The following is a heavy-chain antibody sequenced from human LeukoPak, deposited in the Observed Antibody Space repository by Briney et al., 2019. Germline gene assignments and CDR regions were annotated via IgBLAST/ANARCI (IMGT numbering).Heavy chain of an antibody. D-gene: IGHD6-19*01. CDR1: GGTFSSYA. J-gene: IGHJ4*02. Sequence: GASVTVSCTASGGTFSSYAISWVRQAPGQGLEWMGGIIPIFGTANYAQKFQGRVTITADESTSTAYMELSSLRSEDTAVYYCARALPYSSGWSHFDYWGQGTLVTVSS. CDR3: ARALPYSSGWSHFDY. CDR2: IIPIFGTA. V-gene: IGHV1-69*13.